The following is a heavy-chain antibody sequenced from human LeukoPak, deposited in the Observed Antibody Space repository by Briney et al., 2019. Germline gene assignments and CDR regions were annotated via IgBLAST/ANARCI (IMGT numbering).Heavy chain of an antibody. V-gene: IGHV1-18*01. CDR1: GYTFTSYG. CDR2: ISAYNGNT. CDR3: AREVYSSSWYKSNYYYGMDV. D-gene: IGHD6-13*01. J-gene: IGHJ6*02. Sequence: ASVKVSCKASGYTFTSYGISWVRQAPGQGLEWMGWISAYNGNTNYAQKLQGRVTMTTDTSTSTAYMELRSLRSDDTAVYYCAREVYSSSWYKSNYYYGMDVWGQGTTVTVSS.